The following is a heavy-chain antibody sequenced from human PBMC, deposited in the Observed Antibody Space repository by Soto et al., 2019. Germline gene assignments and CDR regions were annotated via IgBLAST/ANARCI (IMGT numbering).Heavy chain of an antibody. V-gene: IGHV4-39*01. J-gene: IGHJ6*02. CDR2: NYYSGST. Sequence: SDPLALTCTVSGSAISSSSYYWGWIRQPPGKGQELSGRNYYSGSTYYNPSLKRRVIISVHTSNNKHSLQLSYVTAADTAVDYCARRLYYDSSGVEGGGMDVWGEGTTVT. D-gene: IGHD3-22*01. CDR1: GSAISSSSYY. CDR3: ARRLYYDSSGVEGGGMDV.